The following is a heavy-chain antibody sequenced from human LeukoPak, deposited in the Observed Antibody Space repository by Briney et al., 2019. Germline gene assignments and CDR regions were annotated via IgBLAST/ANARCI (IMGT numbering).Heavy chain of an antibody. Sequence: KPSETLSLTCAVSGYSISSGYYWGWIRRPPGKGLEWIGTIYHSGSTYYNPSLKSRVTISVDTSRNQFSLMLTSVTAADTAVYYCARVPRGRQQLSSAEDYWGQGTLVTVSS. J-gene: IGHJ4*02. CDR2: IYHSGST. D-gene: IGHD6-13*01. CDR1: GYSISSGYY. V-gene: IGHV4-38-2*01. CDR3: ARVPRGRQQLSSAEDY.